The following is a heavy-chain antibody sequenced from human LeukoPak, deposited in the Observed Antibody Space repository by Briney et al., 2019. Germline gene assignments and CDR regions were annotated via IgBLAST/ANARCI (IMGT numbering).Heavy chain of an antibody. D-gene: IGHD6-13*01. V-gene: IGHV3-30*03. CDR2: ISNDGTNK. CDR3: ARARLAAGTGALLV. J-gene: IGHJ4*02. CDR1: GFTFSRFD. Sequence: GRSLRLSCAASGFTFSRFDMHWVRQAPGKGLEWVAVISNDGTNKYYADSVKGRFTISRDNSKNTLYLQMNSLRAEDTAVYYCARARLAAGTGALLVWGQGTLVTVSS.